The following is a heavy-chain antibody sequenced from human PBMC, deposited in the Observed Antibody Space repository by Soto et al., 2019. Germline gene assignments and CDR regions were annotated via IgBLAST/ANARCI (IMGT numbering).Heavy chain of an antibody. CDR2: INHSGST. CDR3: ARVGSSSRDY. CDR1: GGSFSGYY. V-gene: IGHV4-34*01. Sequence: QVQLQQWGAGLLKPSETLSLTCAVYGGSFSGYYWSWIRQPPGKGLEWIGEINHSGSTNYNPSLKSRVTISVDTSKNQFSLKLSSVTAADTAVYYCARVGSSSRDYWGQGTLVTVSS. J-gene: IGHJ4*02. D-gene: IGHD6-13*01.